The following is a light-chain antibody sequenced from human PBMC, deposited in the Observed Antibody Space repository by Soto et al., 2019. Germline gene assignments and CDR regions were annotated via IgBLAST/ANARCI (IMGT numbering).Light chain of an antibody. Sequence: IQMTQSPSSLSASVGDRVTLTCRASQTIATYLIWYQQKPGQVPEVLIYGASRLHVGVPSSFTGRGYGTDFTLTINDLQPEDVAIYYCQQFYYYPHSFGQGTKLEVK. CDR3: QQFYYYPHS. CDR2: GAS. CDR1: QTIATY. V-gene: IGKV1-39*01. J-gene: IGKJ2*01.